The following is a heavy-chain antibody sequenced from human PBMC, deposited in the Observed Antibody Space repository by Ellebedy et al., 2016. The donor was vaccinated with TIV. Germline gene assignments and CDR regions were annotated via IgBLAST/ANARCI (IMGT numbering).Heavy chain of an antibody. V-gene: IGHV4-34*01. CDR3: ARGNRTTEHWFFDL. D-gene: IGHD1-14*01. J-gene: IGHJ2*01. CDR2: TVNSGST. CDR1: GGSISSYY. Sequence: SETLSLTCTVSGGSISSYYWSWIRQSPGKGLEWIGETVNSGSTHYNPSLTSRVTISEDTSMNQFSLTLSSVTAADTAVYYCARGNRTTEHWFFDLWGRGTLVTVSS.